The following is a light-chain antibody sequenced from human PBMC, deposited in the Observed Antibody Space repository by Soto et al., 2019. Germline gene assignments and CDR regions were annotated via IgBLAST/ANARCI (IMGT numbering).Light chain of an antibody. CDR3: QQYAISPTT. CDR1: QSVSSNY. Sequence: EIVMTQSPATLSVSPGERATLSCRASQSVSSNYLAWYQHKPGQAPRFLIYGASTRATGIPDRFSGSGSGTDFTLTISRLEPEDFAVYYCQQYAISPTTFGQGTKVDIK. CDR2: GAS. V-gene: IGKV3-20*01. J-gene: IGKJ1*01.